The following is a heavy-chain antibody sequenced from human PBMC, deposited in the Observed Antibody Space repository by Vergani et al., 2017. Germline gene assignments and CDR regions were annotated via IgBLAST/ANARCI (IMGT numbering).Heavy chain of an antibody. CDR3: ARVMYRDEASTGYRLEGMDI. V-gene: IGHV4-59*02. D-gene: IGHD3-9*01. Sequence: QVQLQESGPGLVKSSETLSLTCTVSGASVSHYYWSWIRQSPEKGLEWIGYISHSGTTNYNPSLNSRVTMSVDTSKNQFSLKLRSVTAADTAVYFCARVMYRDEASTGYRLEGMDIWGQGTTVTISS. CDR1: GASVSHYY. CDR2: ISHSGTT. J-gene: IGHJ6*02.